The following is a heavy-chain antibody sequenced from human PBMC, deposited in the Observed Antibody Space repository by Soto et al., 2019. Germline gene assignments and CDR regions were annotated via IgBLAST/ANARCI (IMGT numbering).Heavy chain of an antibody. J-gene: IGHJ6*02. CDR3: ASIVVTTRAYQFHYGVDV. CDR2: TIPVLGVT. Sequence: QVQLVQSGAEVKKPGSSVKVSCKVSGDTFSNYVISWVRQAPGQGLEWMGRTIPVLGVTSYAQKFQGKVTIVADESTSTVYMDLASLRSEDTAVYYCASIVVTTRAYQFHYGVDVWGQGTAVTVSS. D-gene: IGHD2-21*01. V-gene: IGHV1-69*04. CDR1: GDTFSNYV.